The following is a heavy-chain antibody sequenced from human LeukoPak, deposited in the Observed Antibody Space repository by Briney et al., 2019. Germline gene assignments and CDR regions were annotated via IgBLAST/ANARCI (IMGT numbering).Heavy chain of an antibody. CDR1: GYTFTSYG. D-gene: IGHD3-22*01. CDR2: INPNSGGT. CDR3: ARDRLNDYYDSSGYPYYYYGMDV. J-gene: IGHJ6*02. V-gene: IGHV1-2*04. Sequence: ASVKVSCKASGYTFTSYGISWVRQAPGQGLEWMGWINPNSGGTNYAQKFQGWVTMTRDTSISTAYMELSRLRSDDTAVYYCARDRLNDYYDSSGYPYYYYGMDVWGQGTTVTVSS.